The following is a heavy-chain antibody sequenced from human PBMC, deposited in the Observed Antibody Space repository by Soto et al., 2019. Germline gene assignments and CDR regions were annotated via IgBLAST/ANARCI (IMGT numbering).Heavy chain of an antibody. Sequence: LSLTCTISGDSFSNHYWTWIRQSPGKGLEWIGYIFHSGITDYNPSVKSRVTISIDKSRNLFSLNLTSVTAADTAVYYCARDRYFYDSRGYYRTLDSWGQGTLVTVSS. CDR3: ARDRYFYDSRGYYRTLDS. V-gene: IGHV4-59*11. D-gene: IGHD3-22*01. CDR1: GDSFSNHY. J-gene: IGHJ5*01. CDR2: IFHSGIT.